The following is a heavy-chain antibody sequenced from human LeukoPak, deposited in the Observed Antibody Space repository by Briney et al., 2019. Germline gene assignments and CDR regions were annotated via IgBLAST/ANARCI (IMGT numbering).Heavy chain of an antibody. V-gene: IGHV3-73*01. Sequence: GGSLRLSCAASGFTFSGSAMHWVRQASGEGLEWVGRIRSKANSYATAYAASVKGRFTISRDDSKNTAYLQMNSLKTEDTAVYYCTRLPERTRSFDYWGQGTLVTVSS. J-gene: IGHJ4*02. CDR2: IRSKANSYAT. D-gene: IGHD2-2*01. CDR1: GFTFSGSA. CDR3: TRLPERTRSFDY.